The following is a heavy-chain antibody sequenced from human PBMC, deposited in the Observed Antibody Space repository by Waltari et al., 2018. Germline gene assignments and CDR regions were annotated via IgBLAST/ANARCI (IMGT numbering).Heavy chain of an antibody. CDR2: FHHSGTT. D-gene: IGHD2-8*01. CDR3: ARSNGGLLDD. Sequence: QMQLQESGPGLVRPSETLSLTCTIFGASIRGSNCLTWVRTAPGTALERIGEFHHSGTTYSNPSLKSRLSLSVEESKNQIYLKLTSVTAADTGTYYCARSNGGLLDDWGQGTLVTVSS. V-gene: IGHV4-4*02. CDR1: GASIRGSNC. J-gene: IGHJ4*02.